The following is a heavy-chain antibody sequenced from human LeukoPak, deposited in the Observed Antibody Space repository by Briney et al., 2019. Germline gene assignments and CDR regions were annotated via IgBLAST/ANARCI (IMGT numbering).Heavy chain of an antibody. CDR1: GGSFSGYY. CDR3: ARGRYSSY. D-gene: IGHD6-19*01. V-gene: IGHV4-34*01. CDR2: INHSGST. Sequence: SETLSLTCAVYGGSFSGYYWSWIRQPPGKGLEWIGEINHSGSTNYNPSLKSRVTISVDTSKNQFSLKLSSVTAADTAVYYCARGRYSSYWGQGTLVTVSS. J-gene: IGHJ4*02.